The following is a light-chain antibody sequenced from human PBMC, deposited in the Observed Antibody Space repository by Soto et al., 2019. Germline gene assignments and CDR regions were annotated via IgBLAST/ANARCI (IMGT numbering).Light chain of an antibody. CDR3: SSHGGRNTALV. Sequence: QSALTQPPSASGSPGQSVTISCTGSSSDVGGYNYVSWYQQHPGKAPKLIISEVSKRPSGVPDRFSGSKSGNTASLTVSGLQAEDEADYYSSSHGGRNTALVFGTGNKVTVL. CDR2: EVS. J-gene: IGLJ1*01. CDR1: SSDVGGYNY. V-gene: IGLV2-8*01.